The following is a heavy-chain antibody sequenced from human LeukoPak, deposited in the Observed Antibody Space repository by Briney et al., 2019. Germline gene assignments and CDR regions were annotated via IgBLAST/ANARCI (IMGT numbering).Heavy chain of an antibody. CDR3: AKSPWERRGGFDY. Sequence: PGGSLRLSCTASGLAFSEYAMTWVRQAPGKGLEWVSTISGSATGTYYADSVKGRFTISRDNSKNTLYLQMNSLRAEDTAIYYCAKSPWERRGGFDYWGQGTLVTLSS. J-gene: IGHJ4*02. CDR1: GLAFSEYA. CDR2: ISGSATGT. V-gene: IGHV3-23*01. D-gene: IGHD1-1*01.